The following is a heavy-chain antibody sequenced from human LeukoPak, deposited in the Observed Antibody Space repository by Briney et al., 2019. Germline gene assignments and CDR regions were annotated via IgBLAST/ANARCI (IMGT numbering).Heavy chain of an antibody. J-gene: IGHJ4*02. CDR2: IYYSGST. CDR1: GGSVSSGDYC. CDR3: ARDSSGYQLDY. V-gene: IGHV4-30-4*01. D-gene: IGHD3-22*01. Sequence: SETLSLTCTVSGGSVSSGDYCWNWIRQPPGKGLEWIRYIYYSGSTYYNPSLKSRVTMSVDTSKNQFSLKLSSVTAADTAVYYCARDSSGYQLDYWGQGTLVTVSS.